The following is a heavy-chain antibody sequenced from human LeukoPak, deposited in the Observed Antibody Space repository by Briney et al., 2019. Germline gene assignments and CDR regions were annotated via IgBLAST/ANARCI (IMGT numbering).Heavy chain of an antibody. CDR1: GGSISSGDYY. D-gene: IGHD2-21*02. Sequence: PSQTLSLTCTVSGGSISSGDYYWSWIRQPPGKGLELIVYTYYSGSTYYNPSLKSRVTISVDTSKNQFSLKLSPVTAADTAVYYCARVRGVTDWFDPWGQGTLVTVSS. CDR3: ARVRGVTDWFDP. J-gene: IGHJ5*02. V-gene: IGHV4-30-4*08. CDR2: TYYSGST.